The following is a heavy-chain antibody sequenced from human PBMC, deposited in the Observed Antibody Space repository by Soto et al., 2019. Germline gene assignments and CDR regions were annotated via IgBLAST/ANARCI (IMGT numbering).Heavy chain of an antibody. CDR1: GFTFSSYA. V-gene: IGHV3-23*01. CDR2: ISGSGGST. D-gene: IGHD6-13*01. J-gene: IGHJ6*02. CDR3: ARSPPSSSWYKVDPKHYGMDV. Sequence: EVQLLESGGGLVQPGGSLRLSCAASGFTFSSYAMSWVRQAPGKGLEWVSAISGSGGSTYYADSVKGRFTISRDNSKNTLYLQMNSLRAEDTAVYYCARSPPSSSWYKVDPKHYGMDVWGQGTTVTVSS.